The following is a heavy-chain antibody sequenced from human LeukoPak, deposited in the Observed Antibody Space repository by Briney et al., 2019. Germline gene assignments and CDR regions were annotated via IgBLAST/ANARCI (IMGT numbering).Heavy chain of an antibody. CDR3: ARGDNSGPDYYYYMDV. J-gene: IGHJ6*03. V-gene: IGHV3-48*04. D-gene: IGHD6-19*01. CDR1: RFTFSSYA. Sequence: PGGSLRLSCAASRFTFSSYAMSWVRQAPGKGLEWVSYISSSSSTIYYADSVKGRFTISRDNAKNSLYLQMNSLRAEDTAVYYCARGDNSGPDYYYYMDVWGKGTTVTISS. CDR2: ISSSSSTI.